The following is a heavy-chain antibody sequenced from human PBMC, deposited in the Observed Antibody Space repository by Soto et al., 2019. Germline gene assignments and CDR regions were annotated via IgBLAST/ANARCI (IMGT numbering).Heavy chain of an antibody. CDR2: LNTGNGNT. D-gene: IGHD6-19*01. CDR1: GYTFTTYS. J-gene: IGHJ4*02. CDR3: VRGSRGWYPGDY. Sequence: PLKVSCKASGYTFTTYSIHWVRQAPGQRLEWMGWLNTGNGNTKYSQKFQDRVTFTRDTSAITAYMELSSLTSEDTGVYYCVRGSRGWYPGDYWGQGTLVTVSS. V-gene: IGHV1-3*04.